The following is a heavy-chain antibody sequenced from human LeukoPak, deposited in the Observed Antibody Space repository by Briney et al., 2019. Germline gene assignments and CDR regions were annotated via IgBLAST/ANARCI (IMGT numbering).Heavy chain of an antibody. CDR3: ARDRALYDSRRGYYYTEDDY. J-gene: IGHJ4*02. CDR1: GFTFGDYA. V-gene: IGHV3-7*01. D-gene: IGHD3-22*01. CDR2: INQDGSEK. Sequence: GGSLRLSCTASGFTFGDYAMSWVRQAPGKGPEWVANINQDGSEKYSVDSVKGRFTISRDNAKSSVYLQMSSLRADDTAVYYCARDRALYDSRRGYYYTEDDYWGQGTLVTVSS.